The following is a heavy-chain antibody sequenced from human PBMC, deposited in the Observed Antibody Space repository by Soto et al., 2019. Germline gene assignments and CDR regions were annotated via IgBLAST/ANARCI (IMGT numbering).Heavy chain of an antibody. CDR1: SYTFTSYG. CDR2: ISAYNGNT. J-gene: IGHJ2*01. D-gene: IGHD2-15*01. Sequence: QVQLVQSGAEVKKPGASVKVSCKASSYTFTSYGISWVRQAPGQGLEWMGWISAYNGNTNYAQKLQGRVTMTTDTSTSTAYMELRSLRSDDTAVYYCARANLYCSGGSCRDWYFDLWGRGTLVTVSS. V-gene: IGHV1-18*01. CDR3: ARANLYCSGGSCRDWYFDL.